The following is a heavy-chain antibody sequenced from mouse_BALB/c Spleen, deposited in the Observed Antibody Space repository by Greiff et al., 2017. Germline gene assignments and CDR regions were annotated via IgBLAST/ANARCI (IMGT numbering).Heavy chain of an antibody. D-gene: IGHD2-1*01. CDR2: IYPGNSDT. J-gene: IGHJ4*01. CDR3: TRVYGNFYAMDY. CDR1: GYTFTSYW. V-gene: IGHV1-5*01. Sequence: VQLKQSGTVLARPGASVKMSCKASGYTFTSYWMHWVKQRPGQGLEWIGAIYPGNSDTSYNQKFKGKAKLTAVTSTSTAYMELSSLTNEDSAVYYCTRVYGNFYAMDYWGQGTSVTVSS.